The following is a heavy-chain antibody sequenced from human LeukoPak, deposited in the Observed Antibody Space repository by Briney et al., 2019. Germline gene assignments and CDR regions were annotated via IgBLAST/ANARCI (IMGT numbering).Heavy chain of an antibody. Sequence: GGSLRLSCAASGFTFSSYAMSWIRQAPGKGLEWVSGISGSGGSTYYADSVKGRFTISRDNSKNTLYLQMNSLRAEDTAVYYCAKKRVAVAGTHYFDYWGQGTLVTVSS. J-gene: IGHJ4*02. CDR1: GFTFSSYA. CDR2: ISGSGGST. D-gene: IGHD6-19*01. CDR3: AKKRVAVAGTHYFDY. V-gene: IGHV3-23*01.